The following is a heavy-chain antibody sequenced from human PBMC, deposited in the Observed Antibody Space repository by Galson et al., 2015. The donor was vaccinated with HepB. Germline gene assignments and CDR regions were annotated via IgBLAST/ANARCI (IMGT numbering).Heavy chain of an antibody. Sequence: CAISGDSVSNIRGIWNWIRQPPSRGLEWLGRTYYRSKWYNDYAVSVRGRININPDTSKNQFALQLNSVTPEDTAVYYCARDLRIGDHYYYKGMDVWGQGTTVTVSS. CDR1: GDSVSNIRGI. V-gene: IGHV6-1*01. CDR3: ARDLRIGDHYYYKGMDV. J-gene: IGHJ6*02. CDR2: TYYRSKWYN. D-gene: IGHD3-16*01.